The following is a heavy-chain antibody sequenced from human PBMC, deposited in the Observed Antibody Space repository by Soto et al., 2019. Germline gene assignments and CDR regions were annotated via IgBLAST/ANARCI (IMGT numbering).Heavy chain of an antibody. D-gene: IGHD4-17*01. CDR2: IWYDGSNK. Sequence: QVQLVESGGGVVQPGRSLRLSCAASGFTFSSYGMHWVRQAPGKGLEWVAVIWYDGSNKYYADSVKGRFTISRDNSKNTLYLQMNSLRAEDTAVYYCARDRGLRMTTYDYWGQGTLVTVSS. V-gene: IGHV3-33*01. CDR3: ARDRGLRMTTYDY. CDR1: GFTFSSYG. J-gene: IGHJ4*02.